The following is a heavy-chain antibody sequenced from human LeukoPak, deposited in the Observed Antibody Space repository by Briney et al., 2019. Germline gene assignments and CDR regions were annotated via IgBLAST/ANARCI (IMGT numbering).Heavy chain of an antibody. V-gene: IGHV3-23*01. CDR3: GKDPNGDYVGAFDM. CDR2: ISGSGGST. D-gene: IGHD4-17*01. Sequence: GSLRLSCAASGFTFSSYSMNWVRQAPGKGLEWVSAISGSGGSTYYADSVKGRFTISRDNSKNTLFLQVNSLRAEDTAVYYCGKDPNGDYVGAFDMWGQGTMVTVSP. CDR1: GFTFSSYS. J-gene: IGHJ3*02.